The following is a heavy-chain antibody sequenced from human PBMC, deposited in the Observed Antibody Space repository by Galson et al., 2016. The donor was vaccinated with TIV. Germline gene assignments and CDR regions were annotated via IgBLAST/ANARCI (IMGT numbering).Heavy chain of an antibody. Sequence: SVKVSCKASGGTFSNYAIRWVRQAPGQGLEWMGRIIPIIGMTNYAQKFQGRLTITADTSTSTAYMELSSLRYEDTAVHYCANLVVTDTTFDYWGQGTLVTVSS. D-gene: IGHD2-21*02. CDR2: IIPIIGMT. J-gene: IGHJ4*02. CDR1: GGTFSNYA. V-gene: IGHV1-69*04. CDR3: ANLVVTDTTFDY.